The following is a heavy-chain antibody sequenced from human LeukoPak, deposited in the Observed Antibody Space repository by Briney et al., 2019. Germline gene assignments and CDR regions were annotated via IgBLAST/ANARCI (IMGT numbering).Heavy chain of an antibody. D-gene: IGHD4-17*01. V-gene: IGHV3-48*02. CDR1: GFTFSSYT. Sequence: GGSLRLSCAAPGFTFSSYTMNWVCQAPGKGLEWISQISSTSSTIYYADSVKGRFTISRDNAKNSLYLQMNSLRDEDTAVYYCARSRTVDYWGQGTLVTVSS. J-gene: IGHJ4*02. CDR2: ISSTSSTI. CDR3: ARSRTVDY.